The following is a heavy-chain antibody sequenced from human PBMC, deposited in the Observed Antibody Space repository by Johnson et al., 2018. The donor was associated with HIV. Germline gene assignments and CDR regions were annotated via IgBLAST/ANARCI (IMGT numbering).Heavy chain of an antibody. D-gene: IGHD1-26*01. Sequence: VQLVESGGGLVQPGGSLRLSCAASGFTVSSNYMSWVRQAPGKGLEWVSVIYSGGSTYYADSVKGRFTISRDNSKNTLCLQMNSLRAEDTAVYYCARGVVGVLSNAFDIWGQGTMVTVSS. V-gene: IGHV3-66*02. J-gene: IGHJ3*02. CDR2: IYSGGST. CDR3: ARGVVGVLSNAFDI. CDR1: GFTVSSNY.